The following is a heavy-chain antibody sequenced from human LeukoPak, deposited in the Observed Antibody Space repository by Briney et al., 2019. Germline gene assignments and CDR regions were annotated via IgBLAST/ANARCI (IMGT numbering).Heavy chain of an antibody. CDR3: AREWDIVVVPAARAFDI. Sequence: PGRSLRLSCAASGFTFSSYAMHWVRQAPGKGLEWVAVISYDGSNKYYADSVKGRFTISRDNSKNTLYLQMNSLRAEDTAVYYCAREWDIVVVPAARAFDIWGQGTMVTVSS. CDR1: GFTFSSYA. J-gene: IGHJ3*02. V-gene: IGHV3-30-3*01. CDR2: ISYDGSNK. D-gene: IGHD2-2*01.